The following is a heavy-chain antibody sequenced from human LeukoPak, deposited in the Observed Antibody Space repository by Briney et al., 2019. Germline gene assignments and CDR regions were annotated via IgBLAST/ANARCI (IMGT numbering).Heavy chain of an antibody. Sequence: GASVKVSCKASGYTFSNYGSSWVRQAPGQGLEWMGWISAYNGNTNYAQKLQGRVTMTTDTSTSTAYMELRSLRSDDSAVYYCARAIAGDYNDYWGQGTLVTVSS. CDR2: ISAYNGNT. CDR1: GYTFSNYG. D-gene: IGHD3-16*02. J-gene: IGHJ4*02. V-gene: IGHV1-18*01. CDR3: ARAIAGDYNDY.